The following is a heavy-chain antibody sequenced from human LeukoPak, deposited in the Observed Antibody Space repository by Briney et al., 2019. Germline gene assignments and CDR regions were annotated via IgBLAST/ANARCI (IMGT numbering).Heavy chain of an antibody. J-gene: IGHJ4*02. CDR2: ISAYNGNT. V-gene: IGHV1-18*01. Sequence: ASVKVSCKASGYTFTSYGISWVRQAPGQGLEWMGWISAYNGNTNYAQKLQGRVTMTTDTSTSTAYMELRSLRSDDTAVYYCARDHYVLLWFGELLSHGQGVDYWGQGTLVTVSS. D-gene: IGHD3-10*01. CDR3: ARDHYVLLWFGELLSHGQGVDY. CDR1: GYTFTSYG.